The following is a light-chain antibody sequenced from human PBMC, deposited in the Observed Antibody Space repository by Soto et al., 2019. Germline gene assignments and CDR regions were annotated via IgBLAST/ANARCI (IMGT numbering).Light chain of an antibody. CDR1: QSISSY. J-gene: IGKJ1*01. CDR2: AAS. V-gene: IGKV1-39*01. Sequence: DIQMTQSPSSLSASVGDRVTITCRASQSISSYLNWYQQKPGKAPKLLIYAASSLQSGVPSRFNGSGSGTDFTLTISSLQPVDFATYYCQKSYSTPWTFGQGTKV. CDR3: QKSYSTPWT.